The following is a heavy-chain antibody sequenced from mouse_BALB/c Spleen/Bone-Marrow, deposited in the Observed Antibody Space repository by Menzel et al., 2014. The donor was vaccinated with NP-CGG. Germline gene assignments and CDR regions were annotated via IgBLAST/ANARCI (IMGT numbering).Heavy chain of an antibody. J-gene: IGHJ4*01. V-gene: IGHV14-3*02. CDR2: IDPASGNT. D-gene: IGHD1-1*01. Sequence: VRLQQSGAELVKPGASVKLSCTASGFNIKDTYMYWVKQRPEQGLEWIGRIDPASGNTKYDPKFQGKATITADTSSNSASLPLCSLASEDTAVYSCAKYRDYGSSYAMDYWGQGTSVTVSS. CDR1: GFNIKDTY. CDR3: AKYRDYGSSYAMDY.